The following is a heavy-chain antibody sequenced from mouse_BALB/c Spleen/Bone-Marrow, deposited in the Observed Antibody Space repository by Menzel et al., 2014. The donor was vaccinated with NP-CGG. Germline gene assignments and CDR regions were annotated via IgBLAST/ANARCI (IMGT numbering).Heavy chain of an antibody. Sequence: VQLQQSGPDLVAPSQSLSLTCTVSGSSLTSYSLHWVRQPPGKGLEWLGVIWSDGSTTYNSALKSRLSISKDNSKRQVLLKMNSLQTDDTAMYYCARSGTDYAMDYWGQGTSVTVSS. CDR1: GSSLTSYS. J-gene: IGHJ4*01. D-gene: IGHD4-1*01. CDR2: IWSDGST. CDR3: ARSGTDYAMDY. V-gene: IGHV2-6-2*01.